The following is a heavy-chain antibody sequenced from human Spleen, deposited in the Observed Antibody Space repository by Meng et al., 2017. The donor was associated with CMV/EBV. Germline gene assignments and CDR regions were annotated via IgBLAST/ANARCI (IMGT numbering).Heavy chain of an antibody. CDR1: GYTLTSYY. Sequence: ASVKVSCKASGYTLTSYYMTRVRQAPGQGLEWMATINPNSAATSYAQKFQGRVTMTRDTSTSTVYMELSSLGSEDTAVYYCAGGPYYDFRSGYYLDYWGQGTLVTVSS. V-gene: IGHV1-46*01. J-gene: IGHJ4*02. D-gene: IGHD3-3*01. CDR3: AGGPYYDFRSGYYLDY. CDR2: INPNSAAT.